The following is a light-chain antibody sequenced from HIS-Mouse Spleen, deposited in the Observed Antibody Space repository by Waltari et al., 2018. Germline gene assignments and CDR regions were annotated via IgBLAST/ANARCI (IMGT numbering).Light chain of an antibody. J-gene: IGLJ2*01. V-gene: IGLV1-40*01. Sequence: QSVLTQPPSVSGAPGQRVTISCTGSSPNIGAGYDVHWYQRLPGTAPKLMIYDVSNRPSGVSNRFSGSKSGNTASLTISGLQAEDEADYYCSSYTSSSTEVFGGGTKLTVL. CDR3: SSYTSSSTEV. CDR1: SPNIGAGYD. CDR2: DVS.